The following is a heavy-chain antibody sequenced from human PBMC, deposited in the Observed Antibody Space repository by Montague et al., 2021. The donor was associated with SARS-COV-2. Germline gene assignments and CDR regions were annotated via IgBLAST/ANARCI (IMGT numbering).Heavy chain of an antibody. J-gene: IGHJ4*02. CDR2: IDWDDDK. V-gene: IGHV2-70*01. Sequence: PALVKPTQTLTLTCTFSGFSLSTSGMCVSWIRPPPGKALEWLALIDWDDDKYYSTSPKTRLTISKDTSKHQVVLTMTNMDPVDTATYYCARRRYGSGSYYLDYWGQGTLVTVSA. CDR3: ARRRYGSGSYYLDY. D-gene: IGHD3-10*01. CDR1: GFSLSTSGMC.